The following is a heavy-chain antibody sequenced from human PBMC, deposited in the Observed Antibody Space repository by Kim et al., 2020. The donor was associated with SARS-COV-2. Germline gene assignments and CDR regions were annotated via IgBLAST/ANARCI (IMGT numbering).Heavy chain of an antibody. CDR3: ARALYYYDSPFDY. V-gene: IGHV4-39*01. CDR1: GGSISSSSYY. D-gene: IGHD3-22*01. CDR2: IYYSGST. Sequence: SQTLSLTCTVSGGSISSSSYYWGWIRQPPGKGLEWIGSIYYSGSTYYNPSLKSRVTISVDTSKNQFSLKLSSVTAADTAVYYCARALYYYDSPFDYWGQGTLDTVSS. J-gene: IGHJ4*02.